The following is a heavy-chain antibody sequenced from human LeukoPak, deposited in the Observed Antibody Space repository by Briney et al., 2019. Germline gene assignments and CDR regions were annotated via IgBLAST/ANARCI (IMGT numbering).Heavy chain of an antibody. Sequence: PSETLSLTCTVSGDSISRYYWSWIRQPPGKGLEWIGYIFYSGSTNYNPSLESRVTISVDTSKNQFSLKLSSVTAADTAVYYCARDGARYYYDSSGYLQPWGQGTMVTVSS. CDR1: GDSISRYY. CDR3: ARDGARYYYDSSGYLQP. J-gene: IGHJ3*01. D-gene: IGHD3-22*01. V-gene: IGHV4-59*01. CDR2: IFYSGST.